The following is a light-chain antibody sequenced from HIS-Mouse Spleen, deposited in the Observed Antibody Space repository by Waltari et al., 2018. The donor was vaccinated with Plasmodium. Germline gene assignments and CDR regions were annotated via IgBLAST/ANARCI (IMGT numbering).Light chain of an antibody. V-gene: IGLV3-10*01. J-gene: IGLJ3*02. CDR3: YSTDSSGNHRV. Sequence: SYALTQPPSVSVSPGQTARITCSGDALPKKYAYWYQHKSGQAPVLVIYEDSKRPSGIPERFSGSSSGTMATLTISGAQVEDEADYYCYSTDSSGNHRVFGGGTKLTVL. CDR2: EDS. CDR1: ALPKKY.